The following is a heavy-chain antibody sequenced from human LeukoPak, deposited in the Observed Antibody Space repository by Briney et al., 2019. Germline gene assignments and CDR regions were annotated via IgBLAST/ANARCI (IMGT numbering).Heavy chain of an antibody. CDR2: IRYDGNEK. CDR3: AKAYGSRLLKGDHQNMDV. D-gene: IGHD2-21*02. J-gene: IGHJ6*04. CDR1: GLIFSNYG. V-gene: IGHV3-30*02. Sequence: GGSLTLSCVAPGLIFSNYGMHWVRQAPGKGLDWVSFIRYDGNEKQYADSMRGRVTISRDNSKGTLFLQMTSLRPEDRAVYYCAKAYGSRLLKGDHQNMDVWGKGTTVIVSS.